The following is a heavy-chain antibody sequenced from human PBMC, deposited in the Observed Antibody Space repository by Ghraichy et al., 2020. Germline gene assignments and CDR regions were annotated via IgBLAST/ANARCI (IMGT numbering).Heavy chain of an antibody. D-gene: IGHD2-21*02. CDR1: GFTFSDAW. CDR2: IKRKTDGGAR. Sequence: GGSLRLSCATSGFTFSDAWMTWVRQAPGKGLEWVGRIKRKTDGGARDYAAPVKDRFTISRDDSKSTLYLQIDNLKTEDTAVYYCTTFDCHCDSDTYWGQGTLVTVSS. J-gene: IGHJ4*02. V-gene: IGHV3-15*01. CDR3: TTFDCHCDSDTY.